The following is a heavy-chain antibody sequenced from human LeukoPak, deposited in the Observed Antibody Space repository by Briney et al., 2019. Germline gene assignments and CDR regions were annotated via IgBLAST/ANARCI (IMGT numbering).Heavy chain of an antibody. CDR1: GGSISSYY. CDR2: IYTSGST. Sequence: SETLSLTCTVSGGSISSYYWSWIRQPPGKGLEWIGYIYTSGSTNYNPSLKSRVTISVDPSKNQFSLKLSSVTAADTAVYYCCGYSYGPYYYYYMDVWGKGTTVTVSS. V-gene: IGHV4-4*09. J-gene: IGHJ6*03. CDR3: CGYSYGPYYYYYMDV. D-gene: IGHD5-18*01.